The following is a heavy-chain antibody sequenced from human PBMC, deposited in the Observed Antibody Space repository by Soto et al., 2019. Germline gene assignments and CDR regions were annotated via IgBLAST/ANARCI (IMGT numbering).Heavy chain of an antibody. D-gene: IGHD2-15*01. J-gene: IGHJ1*01. CDR1: EFTFSSYA. CDR2: ISGSGGST. Sequence: GGSLRLCCAASEFTFSSYAMSWVRQAPGKGLEWVSAISGSGGSTYYADSVKGRFTISRDNSRNTLYLQMNSLRDEDTVVYFCANDLGMAGPSCYEYWGQGTLVTVSS. CDR3: ANDLGMAGPSCYEY. V-gene: IGHV3-23*01.